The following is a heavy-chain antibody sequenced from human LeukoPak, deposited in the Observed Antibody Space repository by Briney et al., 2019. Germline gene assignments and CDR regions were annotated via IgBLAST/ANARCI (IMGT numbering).Heavy chain of an antibody. CDR2: ISAYNGNT. V-gene: IGHV1-18*01. CDR3: ARDHYYDSSGYLVPASAPNFDY. CDR1: GYTFTSYG. Sequence: GASVKVSCKASGYTFTSYGISWVRQAPGQGLEWMGWISAYNGNTNYAQKLQGRVTMTTDTSTSTAYMELRSLRSDDTAVYYCARDHYYDSSGYLVPASAPNFDYWGQGTLVTVSS. J-gene: IGHJ4*02. D-gene: IGHD3-22*01.